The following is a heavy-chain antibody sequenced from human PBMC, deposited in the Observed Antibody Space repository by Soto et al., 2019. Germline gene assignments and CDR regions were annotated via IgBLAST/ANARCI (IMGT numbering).Heavy chain of an antibody. Sequence: PGGSLRLSCAASGFTFDDYAMHWVRQAPGKGLEWVSGISWNSDNIVYADSVKGRFTISGDNAKNSLYLQMNSLRAEDTALYYCAKDLYSNYGDAFDIWGQGTMVTVSS. D-gene: IGHD4-4*01. CDR3: AKDLYSNYGDAFDI. CDR1: GFTFDDYA. V-gene: IGHV3-9*01. CDR2: ISWNSDNI. J-gene: IGHJ3*02.